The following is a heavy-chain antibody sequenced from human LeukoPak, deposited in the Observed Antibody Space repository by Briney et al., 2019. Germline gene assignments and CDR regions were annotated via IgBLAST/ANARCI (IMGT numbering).Heavy chain of an antibody. J-gene: IGHJ5*02. V-gene: IGHV1-69*05. CDR1: GGTFISYA. D-gene: IGHD3-10*01. CDR3: ARGLDGSGSYLINWFDP. Sequence: SVKVSCKASGGTFISYAISWVRQAPGQGLEWMGGIIPIFGTANYAQKFQGRVTITTDESTSTAYMELSSLRPEDTAVYYCARGLDGSGSYLINWFDPWGQGTLVTVSS. CDR2: IIPIFGTA.